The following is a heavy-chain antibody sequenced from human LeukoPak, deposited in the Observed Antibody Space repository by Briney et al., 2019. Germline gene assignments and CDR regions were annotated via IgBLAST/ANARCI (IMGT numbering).Heavy chain of an antibody. D-gene: IGHD7-27*01. CDR1: GGTFISYD. J-gene: IGHJ4*02. CDR3: ASNPPRTGDFNY. V-gene: IGHV1-8*01. CDR2: MSPNNGNT. Sequence: ASVKVSCKASGGTFISYDINWVRQATGQGLEWMGWMSPNNGNTGYAQKFQGRVTMTRDTSINTAYMELSSLRSEDTAVYYCASNPPRTGDFNYWGQGALVTVSS.